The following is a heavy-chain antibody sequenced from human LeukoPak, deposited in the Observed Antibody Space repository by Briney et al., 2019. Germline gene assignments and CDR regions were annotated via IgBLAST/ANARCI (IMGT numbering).Heavy chain of an antibody. Sequence: GGSLRLSCAASGFTFSDYYMSWIRQAPGKGLEWVSYISSSGSTIYYADSVKGRFTISRDNAKNSLYLQMNSLRAEDTAVYYCARESWSIAAPFGRSDYFDYWGQGTLVTVSS. D-gene: IGHD6-6*01. CDR1: GFTFSDYY. CDR2: ISSSGSTI. V-gene: IGHV3-11*01. CDR3: ARESWSIAAPFGRSDYFDY. J-gene: IGHJ4*02.